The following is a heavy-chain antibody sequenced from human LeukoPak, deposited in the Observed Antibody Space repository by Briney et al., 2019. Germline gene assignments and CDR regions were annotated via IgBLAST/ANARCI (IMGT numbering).Heavy chain of an antibody. CDR1: GGSISSGSYY. Sequence: SETLSLTCTVSGGSISSGSYYWSWIRQPAGKGLEWIGRIYTSGSTNYNPSLKSRVTISVDTSKNQFSLKLSSVTAADTAVYYCVGGYDDYVWGSFPYWGQGTLVTVSS. CDR2: IYTSGST. J-gene: IGHJ4*02. CDR3: VGGYDDYVWGSFPY. V-gene: IGHV4-61*02. D-gene: IGHD3-16*01.